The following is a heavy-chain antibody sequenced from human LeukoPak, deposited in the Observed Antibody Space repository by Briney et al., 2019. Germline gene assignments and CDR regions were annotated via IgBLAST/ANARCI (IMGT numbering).Heavy chain of an antibody. D-gene: IGHD5-18*01. CDR3: ARDRYSYGYRYFDY. CDR2: IYHSGST. V-gene: IGHV4-38-2*02. CDR1: GYSISSGYY. J-gene: IGHJ4*02. Sequence: PSETLSLTCTVSGYSISSGYYWGWIRQPPGKGLEWIGSIYHSGSTYYNPSLKSRVTISVDTSKNQFSLKLSSVTAADTAVYYCARDRYSYGYRYFDYWGRGTLVTVSS.